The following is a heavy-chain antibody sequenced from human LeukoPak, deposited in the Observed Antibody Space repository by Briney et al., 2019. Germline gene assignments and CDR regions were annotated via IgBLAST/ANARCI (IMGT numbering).Heavy chain of an antibody. V-gene: IGHV3-23*01. J-gene: IGHJ4*02. D-gene: IGHD3-22*01. CDR2: ISGSGGST. Sequence: GGSLRLSCAASGFTFSSYAMSWVRQAPGKGLEWVSAISGSGGSTYYADSVKGRFTISRDNSKNSLYLQMNSLRAEDTAVYYCARDGHYYDSSGHYFDYWGQGTLVTVSS. CDR1: GFTFSSYA. CDR3: ARDGHYYDSSGHYFDY.